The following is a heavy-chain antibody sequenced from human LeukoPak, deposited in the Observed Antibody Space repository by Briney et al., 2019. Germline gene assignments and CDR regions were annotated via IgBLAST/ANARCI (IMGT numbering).Heavy chain of an antibody. D-gene: IGHD3-10*01. CDR1: GFTFTSYD. CDR2: MNPQNGNT. CDR3: VRDGEGVAISVNYWFDP. J-gene: IGHJ5*02. V-gene: IGHV1-8*01. Sequence: GASVKVSCKASGFTFTSYDINWVRQASGQGLEWTGWMNPQNGNTGYAQKFQGRVTMTRDTSISTAYMELRGLRSDDTAVYYCVRDGEGVAISVNYWFDPWGQGTLVTVSS.